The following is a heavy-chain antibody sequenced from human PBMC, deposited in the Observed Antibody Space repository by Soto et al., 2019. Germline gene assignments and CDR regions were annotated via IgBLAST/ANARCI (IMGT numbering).Heavy chain of an antibody. CDR2: ISTYNGNT. V-gene: IGHV1-18*04. D-gene: IGHD6-19*01. CDR1: GYTFTSYA. Sequence: ASVKVSCKASGYTFTSYALSWVRHAPGQGLEWMGWISTYNGNTNYAQNLQGRVTMTTDISTNTAYMELRSLRSDDTAVYYCARVVGGITVPGHWNWFQPWGQGTLVRVSS. CDR3: ARVVGGITVPGHWNWFQP. J-gene: IGHJ5*02.